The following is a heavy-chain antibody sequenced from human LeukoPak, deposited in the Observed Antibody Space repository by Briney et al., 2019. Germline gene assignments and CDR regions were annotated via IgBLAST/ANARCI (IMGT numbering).Heavy chain of an antibody. D-gene: IGHD1-26*01. Sequence: GASVKVSCKASGYTFTGYYIHWVRRAPGQGLEWVGWMNPNTGTTKYGQTLQDRVIMTRDTSISTAYMELSRLRSDDTAVYYCARRIVTPTTKWFDAWGQGTLVTVSS. CDR1: GYTFTGYY. CDR2: MNPNTGTT. J-gene: IGHJ5*02. CDR3: ARRIVTPTTKWFDA. V-gene: IGHV1-2*02.